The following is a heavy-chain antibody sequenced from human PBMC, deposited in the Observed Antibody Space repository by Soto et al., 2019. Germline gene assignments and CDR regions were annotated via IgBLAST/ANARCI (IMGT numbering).Heavy chain of an antibody. D-gene: IGHD6-13*01. Sequence: QVQLQESGPGLVKPSETLSLTCTVSGGSISSYYWSWIRQPPGKGLEWIGYIYYSGSTNYNPSLKSRVTRSVDPSKNQFCLKLRSVTAADTAVYYCARSGGIAAAAYYYYYSMDVWGQGTTVTVSS. J-gene: IGHJ6*02. CDR2: IYYSGST. V-gene: IGHV4-59*01. CDR1: GGSISSYY. CDR3: ARSGGIAAAAYYYYYSMDV.